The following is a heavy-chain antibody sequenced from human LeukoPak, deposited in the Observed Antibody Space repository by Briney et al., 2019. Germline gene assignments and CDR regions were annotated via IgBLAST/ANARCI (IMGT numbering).Heavy chain of an antibody. J-gene: IGHJ4*02. CDR3: ARAGGGSGEFDY. CDR1: GYTFTSYY. CDR2: IIPIFGTA. Sequence: GASVKVSCKASGYTFTSYYMHWVRQAPGQGLEWMGRIIPIFGTANYAQKFQGRVTITTDESTSTAYMELSSLRSEDTAVYYCARAGGGSGEFDYWGQGTLVTVSS. V-gene: IGHV1-69*05. D-gene: IGHD3-10*01.